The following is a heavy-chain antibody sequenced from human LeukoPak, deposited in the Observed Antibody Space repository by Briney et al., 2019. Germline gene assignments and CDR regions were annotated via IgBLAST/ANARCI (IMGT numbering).Heavy chain of an antibody. CDR1: GFTFDDYA. Sequence: GGSLRPSCAASGFTFDDYAMHWVRQAPGKGLEWVSFISGDGSSTYYADSVKGRFIICRDNSKNSLYLKMNSLRTEDTALYYCAKAIPIAVAGPFDYWGQGTLVTVSS. J-gene: IGHJ4*02. CDR3: AKAIPIAVAGPFDY. V-gene: IGHV3-43*02. D-gene: IGHD6-19*01. CDR2: ISGDGSST.